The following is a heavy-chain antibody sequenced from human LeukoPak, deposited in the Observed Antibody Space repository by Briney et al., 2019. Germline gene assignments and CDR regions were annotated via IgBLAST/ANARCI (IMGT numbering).Heavy chain of an antibody. CDR3: ARDTAGDAFDI. J-gene: IGHJ3*02. CDR1: RFTFSTYW. Sequence: PGGSLRLSCAASRFTFSTYWMHWVRQAPGKGLVWVSRINSDGSSTGYADSVKGRFTISRDNSKNTLYLQMNSLRAEDTAVYYCARDTAGDAFDIWGQGTMVTVSS. V-gene: IGHV3-74*01. D-gene: IGHD3-10*01. CDR2: INSDGSST.